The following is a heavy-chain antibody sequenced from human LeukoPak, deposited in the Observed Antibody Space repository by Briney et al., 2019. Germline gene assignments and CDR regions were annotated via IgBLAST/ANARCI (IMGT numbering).Heavy chain of an antibody. CDR1: GFTFDDYA. CDR2: ISWNSGSI. Sequence: PGGSLRLSCAASGFTFDDYAMHWVRQAPGKGLEWVSGISWNSGSIGYADSVKGRFTNSRGNAKNSLYLQMNSLRAEDTALYYCAKAGDTAMDPNNWFDPWGQGTLVTVSS. V-gene: IGHV3-9*01. CDR3: AKAGDTAMDPNNWFDP. J-gene: IGHJ5*02. D-gene: IGHD5-18*01.